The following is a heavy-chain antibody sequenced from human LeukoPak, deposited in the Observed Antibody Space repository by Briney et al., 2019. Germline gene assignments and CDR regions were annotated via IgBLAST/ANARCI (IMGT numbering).Heavy chain of an antibody. CDR3: ARGPAGIHGLHRGWFDP. J-gene: IGHJ5*02. CDR1: GGSFSGYY. D-gene: IGHD5-24*01. Sequence: SETLSLTCAVYGGSFSGYYWSWIRQPPGKGLEWIGEINHSGSTNYNPSLKSRVTISVDTSKNQFSLKLSSVTAADTAVYYCARGPAGIHGLHRGWFDPRGQGTLVTVSS. CDR2: INHSGST. V-gene: IGHV4-34*01.